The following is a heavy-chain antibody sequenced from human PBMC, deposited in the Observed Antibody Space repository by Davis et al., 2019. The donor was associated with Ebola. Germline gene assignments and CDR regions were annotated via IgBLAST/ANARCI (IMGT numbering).Heavy chain of an antibody. J-gene: IGHJ5*02. Sequence: GGSLRLSCAASGFTFSGSAMHWVRQASGKGLEWVGRIRSKANSYATAYAASVKGRFTISRDDSKNTAYLQMTSLKTEDTAVYYCTRLALEYYYDSSGYYSVGWFDPWGQGTLVTVSS. CDR2: IRSKANSYAT. CDR3: TRLALEYYYDSSGYYSVGWFDP. D-gene: IGHD3-22*01. CDR1: GFTFSGSA. V-gene: IGHV3-73*01.